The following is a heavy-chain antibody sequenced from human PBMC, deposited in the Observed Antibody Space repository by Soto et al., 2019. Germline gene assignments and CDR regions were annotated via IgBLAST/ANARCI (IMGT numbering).Heavy chain of an antibody. CDR1: GFIFRNYD. CDR2: VGPSGDT. V-gene: IGHV3-13*01. Sequence: GGSLRLSCAASGFIFRNYDMHWVRQSIGKGLEWVSAVGPSGDTYYPGSVKGRFTISRENAKNSLYLQMNSLRTGDTAVYYCARGQSDSLAYFDYWGQGILVPVYS. J-gene: IGHJ4*02. D-gene: IGHD3-3*01. CDR3: ARGQSDSLAYFDY.